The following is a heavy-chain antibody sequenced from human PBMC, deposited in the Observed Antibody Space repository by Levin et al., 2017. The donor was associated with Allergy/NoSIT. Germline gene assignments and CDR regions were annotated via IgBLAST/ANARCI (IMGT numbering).Heavy chain of an antibody. CDR1: GGTFSSYA. V-gene: IGHV1-69*01. J-gene: IGHJ4*02. Sequence: KISCKASGGTFSSYAISWVRQAPGQGLEWMGGIIPIFGTANYAQKFQGRVTITADESTSTAYMELSSLRSEDTAVYYCASEGDCSGGSCSHFDYWGQGTLVTVSS. D-gene: IGHD2-15*01. CDR3: ASEGDCSGGSCSHFDY. CDR2: IIPIFGTA.